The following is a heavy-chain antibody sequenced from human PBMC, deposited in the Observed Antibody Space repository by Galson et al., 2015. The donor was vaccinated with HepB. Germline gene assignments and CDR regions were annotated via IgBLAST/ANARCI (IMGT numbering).Heavy chain of an antibody. D-gene: IGHD2-2*01. V-gene: IGHV3-23*01. CDR3: ARRVFRGGSLGYCSSTSCYRHAFDI. CDR1: GFTFSSYA. Sequence: SLRLSCAASGFTFSSYAMSWVRQAPGKGLEWVSAISGSGGSTYYADSVKGRFTISRDNSKNMLYLQMNSLRAEDTAVYYCARRVFRGGSLGYCSSTSCYRHAFDIWGQGTMVTVSS. J-gene: IGHJ3*02. CDR2: ISGSGGST.